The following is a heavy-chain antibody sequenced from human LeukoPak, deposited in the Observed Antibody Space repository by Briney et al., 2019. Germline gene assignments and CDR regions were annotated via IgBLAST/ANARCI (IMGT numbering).Heavy chain of an antibody. CDR2: IYYSGST. Sequence: PSETLSLTCTVSGGSISSYYWSWIRQPPGKGLEWIGYIYYSGSTNYNPSLKSRVTISVDTSKNQFSLKLSSVTAADTAVYYCARAGSRDPGYGSGWYYYWGQGTLVTVSS. CDR1: GGSISSYY. J-gene: IGHJ4*02. V-gene: IGHV4-59*01. CDR3: ARAGSRDPGYGSGWYYY. D-gene: IGHD6-19*01.